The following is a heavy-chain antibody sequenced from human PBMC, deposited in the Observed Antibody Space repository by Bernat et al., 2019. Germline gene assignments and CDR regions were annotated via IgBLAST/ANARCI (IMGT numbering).Heavy chain of an antibody. V-gene: IGHV4-39*01. CDR1: GDSISSSSFY. Sequence: QLQLQESGPGLVKPSETLSLTCSVSGDSISSSSFYWGWIRQPPGKGLEWIGSMYFSGGTHYNPSLKSRVTISVDTSKNQFSLKLSSVTVADTAVYYCARQGSGSYYLDWFDPWGQGTLVTVSS. CDR2: MYFSGGT. J-gene: IGHJ5*02. CDR3: ARQGSGSYYLDWFDP. D-gene: IGHD3-10*01.